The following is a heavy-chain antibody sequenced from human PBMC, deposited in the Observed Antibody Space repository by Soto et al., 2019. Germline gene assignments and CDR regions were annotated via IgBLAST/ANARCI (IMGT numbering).Heavy chain of an antibody. CDR2: ISWNSGSI. V-gene: IGHV3-9*01. J-gene: IGHJ5*02. CDR3: AKAPAYQLLSSWFDP. CDR1: GFTFDDYA. Sequence: EVQLVESGGGLVQPGRSLRLSCAASGFTFDDYAMHWVRQAPGKGLEWVSGISWNSGSIGYADSVKGRFTISRDNAKNSLYLQMNSLRAEDTALYYCAKAPAYQLLSSWFDPWGQGTLVTVSS. D-gene: IGHD2-2*01.